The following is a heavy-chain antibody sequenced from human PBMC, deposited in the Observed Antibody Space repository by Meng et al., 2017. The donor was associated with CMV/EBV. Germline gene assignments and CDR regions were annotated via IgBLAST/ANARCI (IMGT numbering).Heavy chain of an antibody. CDR2: IRYDGSNK. J-gene: IGHJ6*02. V-gene: IGHV3-30*02. Sequence: GGSLRLSCAASGFTSSSYGMHWVRQAPGKGLEWVAFIRYDGSNKYYADSVKGRFTISRDNSKNTLYLQMNSLRAEDTAVYYCAKDTIFGVDLNYYGMDVWGQGTTVTVSS. D-gene: IGHD3-3*01. CDR3: AKDTIFGVDLNYYGMDV. CDR1: GFTSSSYG.